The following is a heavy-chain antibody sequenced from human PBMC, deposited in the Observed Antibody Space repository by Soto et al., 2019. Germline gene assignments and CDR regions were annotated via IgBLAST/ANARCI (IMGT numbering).Heavy chain of an antibody. Sequence: VKVSCKASGGTFSTHAIIWVRQAPGHGLEWMGGIIPISGTTYYTQKFQGRVTITADEPTGTAFMELSSLKSEDTAVFYCARGYCSGGNCYSGMDVWGQGTMVTVSS. J-gene: IGHJ6*02. CDR1: GGTFSTHA. CDR3: ARGYCSGGNCYSGMDV. D-gene: IGHD2-15*01. CDR2: IIPISGTT. V-gene: IGHV1-69*13.